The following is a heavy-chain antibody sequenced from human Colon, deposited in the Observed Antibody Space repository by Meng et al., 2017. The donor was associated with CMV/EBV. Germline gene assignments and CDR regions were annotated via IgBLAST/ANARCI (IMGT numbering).Heavy chain of an antibody. D-gene: IGHD3-3*01. CDR1: GASIRSSDYY. CDR3: ARVFPPIFGIVKNSFNWFDP. J-gene: IGHJ5*02. Sequence: ESLKISCSVSGASIRSSDYYWGWICQPPGKGLEWIGNIYYSGTTSYNPSLKSRVTVSMDTSNNQFSLNLGFVTAADTAVYYCARVFPPIFGIVKNSFNWFDPWGQGILVTVSS. CDR2: IYYSGTT. V-gene: IGHV4-39*07.